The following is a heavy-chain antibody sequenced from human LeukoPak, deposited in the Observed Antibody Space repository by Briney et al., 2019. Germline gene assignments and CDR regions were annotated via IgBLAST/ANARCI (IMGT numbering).Heavy chain of an antibody. V-gene: IGHV3-23*01. CDR2: VSGRDDST. CDR1: GFTFSNYA. D-gene: IGHD3-9*01. CDR3: AKWGDYDILTGYYDPDY. Sequence: PGASLRLSCAASGFTFSNYAMYWVRQAPGKGLEWVSAVSGRDDSTYYADSVKGRFTISRDTSKDTLYLQMNSLRAEDTAVYYCAKWGDYDILTGYYDPDYWRQGTLVTVSS. J-gene: IGHJ4*02.